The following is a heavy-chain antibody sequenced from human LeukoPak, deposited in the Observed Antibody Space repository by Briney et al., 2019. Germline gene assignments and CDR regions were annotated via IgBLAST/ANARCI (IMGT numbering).Heavy chain of an antibody. CDR1: GFTFNDYA. J-gene: IGHJ4*02. CDR3: ARLWGGASIFDF. CDR2: INQAGSAK. Sequence: GGSLRLSCEASGFTFNDYAMMWVRQAPGKGLEWVADINQAGSAKHYVDSVKGRFTVSRDNAKNALYLQTNSLRAEDTAVYYCARLWGGASIFDFWGQGTLVTVSS. D-gene: IGHD3-10*01. V-gene: IGHV3-7*01.